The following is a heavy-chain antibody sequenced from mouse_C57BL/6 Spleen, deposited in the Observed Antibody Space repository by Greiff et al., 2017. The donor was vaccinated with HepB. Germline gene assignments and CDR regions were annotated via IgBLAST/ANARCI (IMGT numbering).Heavy chain of an antibody. J-gene: IGHJ2*01. CDR3: ARPHYGSSFLFDY. Sequence: VQLQESGAELAKPGASVKLSCKASGYTFTSYWMHWVKQRPGQGLEWIGYINPSSGYTKYNQKFKDKATLTADKSSSTAYMQLSSLTYEDSAVYYCARPHYGSSFLFDYWGQGTTLTVSS. CDR2: INPSSGYT. V-gene: IGHV1-7*01. CDR1: GYTFTSYW. D-gene: IGHD1-1*01.